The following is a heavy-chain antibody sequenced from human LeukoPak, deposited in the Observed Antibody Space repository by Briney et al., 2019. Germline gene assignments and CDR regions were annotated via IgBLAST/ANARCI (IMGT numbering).Heavy chain of an antibody. CDR2: IQYDGSNK. V-gene: IGHV3-30*02. J-gene: IGHJ4*02. Sequence: GVSLRLSCAPSAFTFNKYGMHWVRQAPGKGLEWLTFIQYDGSNKYYADSVKGRFTISRDNSKTRLYLQMNSLRVEAMSMYYCAKSTGSTPTHTLDYWGQGALVTVSS. CDR1: AFTFNKYG. D-gene: IGHD3-10*01. CDR3: AKSTGSTPTHTLDY.